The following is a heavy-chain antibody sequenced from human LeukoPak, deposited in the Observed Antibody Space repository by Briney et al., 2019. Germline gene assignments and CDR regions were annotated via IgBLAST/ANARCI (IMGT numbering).Heavy chain of an antibody. D-gene: IGHD1-26*01. CDR2: INHSGST. Sequence: PSETLSLTRAVYGGSFSGYYWSWIRQPPGKGLEWIGEINHSGSTNYNPSLKSRVTISVDTFKNQFSLKMRSVTAADTAVYYCAREDWTSGSILSTHCADVWGKGTTVTVSS. J-gene: IGHJ6*04. V-gene: IGHV4-34*01. CDR1: GGSFSGYY. CDR3: AREDWTSGSILSTHCADV.